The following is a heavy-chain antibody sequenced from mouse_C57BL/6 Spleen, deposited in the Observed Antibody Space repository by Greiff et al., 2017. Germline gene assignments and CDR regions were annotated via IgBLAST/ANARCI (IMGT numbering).Heavy chain of an antibody. CDR1: GYSFTDYN. CDR2: INPNYGTT. Sequence: VHVKQSGPELVKPGASVKISCKASGYSFTDYNMNWVKQSNGKSLEWIGVINPNYGTTSYNQKFKGKATLTVDQSSSTAYMQLNSLTSEDSAVYYCAPGGGYDYYAMDYWGQGTSVTVSS. D-gene: IGHD2-2*01. CDR3: APGGGYDYYAMDY. V-gene: IGHV1-39*01. J-gene: IGHJ4*01.